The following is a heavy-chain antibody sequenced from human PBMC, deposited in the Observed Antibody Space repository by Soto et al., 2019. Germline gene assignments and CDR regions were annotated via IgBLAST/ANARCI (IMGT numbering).Heavy chain of an antibody. CDR1: GFTFSAYD. J-gene: IGHJ5*02. V-gene: IGHV3-13*01. CDR3: ARQASYWHGGGGWFDP. D-gene: IGHD2-8*02. CDR2: IGTQHDT. Sequence: EVQLVEFGGGLVQPGGSLRLSCAASGFTFSAYDMHWVRQATGKGLEWVSAIGTQHDTYYPDSVKGRFTISRENAKNFLYLQMDSLRAGDTAVYYCARQASYWHGGGGWFDPWGQGTLVTVSS.